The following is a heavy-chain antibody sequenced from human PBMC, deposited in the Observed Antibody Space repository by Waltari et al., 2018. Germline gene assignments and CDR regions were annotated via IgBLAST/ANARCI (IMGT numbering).Heavy chain of an antibody. Sequence: QVQLQESGPGLVKPSETLSLTCAVSGYSISSGYYWGWIRQPPGKGLEWIGSIYHSGSTYDTPSLKSRVTISVDTSKNQFSLKLSSVTAADTAVYYCARGNSGYYYPDYWGQGTLVTVSS. D-gene: IGHD5-12*01. V-gene: IGHV4-38-2*01. CDR1: GYSISSGYY. J-gene: IGHJ4*02. CDR3: ARGNSGYYYPDY. CDR2: IYHSGST.